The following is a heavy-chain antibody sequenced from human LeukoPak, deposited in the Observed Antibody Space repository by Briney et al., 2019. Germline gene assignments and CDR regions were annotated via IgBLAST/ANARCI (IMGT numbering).Heavy chain of an antibody. J-gene: IGHJ5*02. V-gene: IGHV4-38-2*02. CDR3: ARDLGYSSGYGNWFDP. D-gene: IGHD6-19*01. CDR1: GGSISSYF. CDR2: IYHGRST. Sequence: SETLSLTCTVSGGSISSYFWSWIRQPPGKGLEWIGSIYHGRSTYYNPSLKSRVTISIDTSKNQFSLKLSSVTAADTAVYYCARDLGYSSGYGNWFDPWGQGTLVTVSS.